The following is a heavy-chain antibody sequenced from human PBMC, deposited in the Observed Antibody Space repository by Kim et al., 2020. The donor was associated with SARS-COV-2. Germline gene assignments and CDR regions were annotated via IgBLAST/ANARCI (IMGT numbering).Heavy chain of an antibody. J-gene: IGHJ4*02. CDR1: GGSISSSSYY. D-gene: IGHD5-18*01. CDR2: IYYSGST. CDR3: ARHPGGYSRSFDY. Sequence: SETLSLTCTVSGGSISSSSYYWGWIRQPPGKGLEWIGSIYYSGSTYYNPSLKSRVTISVDTSKNQFSLKLSSVTAADTAVYYCARHPGGYSRSFDYWGQGTLVTVSS. V-gene: IGHV4-39*01.